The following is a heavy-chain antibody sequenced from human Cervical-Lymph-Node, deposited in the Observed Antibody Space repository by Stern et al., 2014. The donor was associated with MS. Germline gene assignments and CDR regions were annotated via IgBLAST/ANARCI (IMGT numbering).Heavy chain of an antibody. D-gene: IGHD2-15*01. CDR2: ISVLNGVT. CDR1: GYIFTNFG. J-gene: IGHJ4*02. V-gene: IGHV1-18*01. CDR3: ARDAAWFDY. Sequence: QMQLVQSGGEVKKPGASVKVSCEASGYIFTNFGISWVRQAPGQGLEWMGWISVLNGVTRSAEKFQGRVTMTTETTTNTVYMELRNLRFDDSAVYYCARDAAWFDYWGQGTLVTVSS.